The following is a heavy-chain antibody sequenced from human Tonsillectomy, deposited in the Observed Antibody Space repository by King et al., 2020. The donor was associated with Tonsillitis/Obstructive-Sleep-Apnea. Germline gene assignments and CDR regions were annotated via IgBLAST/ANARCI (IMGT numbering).Heavy chain of an antibody. Sequence: VTLQESGPALVKPTQTLTLTCTFSGFSLSTSGMCVSWIRQPPGKALEWLARIDWDDDKYYNTSLKTRLTISKDTSKNQVVLTMTNMDPVDTATYYCARIQPRGYSYGPDDAFDIWGQGAMVTVSS. CDR2: IDWDDDK. CDR1: GFSLSTSGMC. V-gene: IGHV2-70*11. J-gene: IGHJ3*02. D-gene: IGHD5-18*01. CDR3: ARIQPRGYSYGPDDAFDI.